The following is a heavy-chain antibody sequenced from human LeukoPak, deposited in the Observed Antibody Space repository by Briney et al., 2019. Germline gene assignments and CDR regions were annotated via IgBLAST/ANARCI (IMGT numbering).Heavy chain of an antibody. V-gene: IGHV4-31*11. Sequence: PSGTLSLTCAVSGGSITSGGYYWSWIRQHPGKGLEWIGHTYYSGSTHYNPSLKRRLTISVDTSKNQFSLKLSSVTAADTAVYYCARDRGLRGMIFWYFDYWGPGTLVTVSS. CDR2: TYYSGST. J-gene: IGHJ4*02. CDR3: ARDRGLRGMIFWYFDY. CDR1: GGSITSGGYY. D-gene: IGHD3/OR15-3a*01.